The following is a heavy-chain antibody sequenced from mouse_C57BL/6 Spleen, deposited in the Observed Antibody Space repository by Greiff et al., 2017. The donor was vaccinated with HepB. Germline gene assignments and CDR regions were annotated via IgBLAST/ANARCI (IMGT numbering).Heavy chain of an antibody. V-gene: IGHV1-82*01. CDR1: GYAFSSSW. CDR2: IYPGDGDT. CDR3: ARRGYDGSSYWYFDV. Sequence: VKLMESGPELVKPGASVKISCKASGYAFSSSWMNWVKQRPGKGLEWIGRIYPGDGDTNYNGKFKGTATLTADKSSSTAYMQLSSLTSEDSAVYFCARRGYDGSSYWYFDVWGTGTTVTVSS. D-gene: IGHD1-1*01. J-gene: IGHJ1*03.